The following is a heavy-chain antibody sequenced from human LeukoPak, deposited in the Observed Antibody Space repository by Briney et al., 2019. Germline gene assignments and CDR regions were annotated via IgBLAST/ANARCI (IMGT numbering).Heavy chain of an antibody. V-gene: IGHV1-18*01. Sequence: GASVKVSCKASGYTFTSYGISWVRQAPGQGLEWMGWISAYNGNTNYAQKLQGRVTMTTDTSTSTAYMELRSLRSDDTAVYYCASPRYSSSWYSSDYYYYGMDVWGQGTTVTVSS. CDR2: ISAYNGNT. CDR3: ASPRYSSSWYSSDYYYYGMDV. CDR1: GYTFTSYG. J-gene: IGHJ6*02. D-gene: IGHD6-13*01.